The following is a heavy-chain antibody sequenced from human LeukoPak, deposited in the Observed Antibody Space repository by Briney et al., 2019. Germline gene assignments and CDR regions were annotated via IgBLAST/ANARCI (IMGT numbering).Heavy chain of an antibody. CDR3: ARVAVGATNP. CDR1: GFTVSSNY. J-gene: IGHJ5*02. Sequence: QSGGSLRLSCAASGFTVSSNYLSWVRQAPGKGLEWVSVIYSGGSTYYADSVKGRFTISRDNSKNTLYLQVNSLRAEDTAVYYCARVAVGATNPWGQGTLVTVSS. D-gene: IGHD1-26*01. V-gene: IGHV3-53*01. CDR2: IYSGGST.